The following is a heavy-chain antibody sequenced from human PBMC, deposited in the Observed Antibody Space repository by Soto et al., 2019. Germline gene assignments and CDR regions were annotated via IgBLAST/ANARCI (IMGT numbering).Heavy chain of an antibody. CDR2: IKSDGSKT. J-gene: IGHJ4*02. D-gene: IGHD2-2*01. V-gene: IGHV3-7*01. CDR1: GFTFSSNW. Sequence: GGSLRLSCAASGFTFSSNWMSWVRQAPGKGLEWVANIKSDGSKTNYVDSVKGRFTISRDNAKNSLHLQMNSLRVEDTGVYYCARDFSKSNLDSWGQGSLVTVSS. CDR3: ARDFSKSNLDS.